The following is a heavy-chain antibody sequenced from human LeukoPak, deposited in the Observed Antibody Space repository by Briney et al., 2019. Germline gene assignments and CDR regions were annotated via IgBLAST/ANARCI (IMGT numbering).Heavy chain of an antibody. Sequence: GGSLRLSCAASGFTFSSYWMHWVRHAPGKGLVWVSRISSDGSDTTYADSVKGRFTISRDNAKNSLYLQMNSLRAEDTALYYCAKGSTVTTKEAAFDIWGQGTMVTVSS. CDR3: AKGSTVTTKEAAFDI. CDR2: ISSDGSDT. V-gene: IGHV3-74*01. CDR1: GFTFSSYW. D-gene: IGHD4-17*01. J-gene: IGHJ3*02.